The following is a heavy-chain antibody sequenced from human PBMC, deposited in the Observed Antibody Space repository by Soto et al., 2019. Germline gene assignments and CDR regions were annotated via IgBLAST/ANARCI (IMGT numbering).Heavy chain of an antibody. CDR3: AHIPSGDYRYWYFEL. CDR2: IYYSGST. CDR1: GGSISSSSYY. Sequence: QLQLQESGPGLVKPSETLSLTCTVTGGSISSSSYYWGWIRQPPGKGLEWIGNIYYSGSTYYNPSLKSRATISVDTSKNQMSLKLSSVTAADTAVYYCAHIPSGDYRYWYFELWGRGALVTVSS. V-gene: IGHV4-39*01. D-gene: IGHD4-17*01. J-gene: IGHJ2*01.